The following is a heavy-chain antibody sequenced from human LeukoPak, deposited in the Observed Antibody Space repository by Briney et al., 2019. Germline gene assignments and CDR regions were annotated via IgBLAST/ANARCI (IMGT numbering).Heavy chain of an antibody. Sequence: ASVKVSCKASGYTFTSNYIHWVRQAPGQGLEWMGIINPSGGSTSYAQKFQGRVTMTRDTSTSTVYMELSSLRSEDTAVYYCARSPAMIVVDVSAFDIWGQGTMVTVSS. V-gene: IGHV1-46*01. D-gene: IGHD3-22*01. CDR2: INPSGGST. CDR3: ARSPAMIVVDVSAFDI. CDR1: GYTFTSNY. J-gene: IGHJ3*02.